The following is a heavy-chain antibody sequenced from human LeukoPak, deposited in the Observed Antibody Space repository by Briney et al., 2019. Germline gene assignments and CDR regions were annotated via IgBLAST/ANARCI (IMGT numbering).Heavy chain of an antibody. D-gene: IGHD6-6*01. J-gene: IGHJ4*02. CDR1: GESFSGYY. CDR3: ARQGTRLWGFLDY. CDR2: ISHSGSA. Sequence: SETLSPTCAVYGESFSGYYWSWIRQSPGKGLEWIGEISHSGSASYNPSLKSRVIISADTSKNQFSLSLRSVTAADTAVYFCARQGTRLWGFLDYWGQGTLVAVSS. V-gene: IGHV4-34*01.